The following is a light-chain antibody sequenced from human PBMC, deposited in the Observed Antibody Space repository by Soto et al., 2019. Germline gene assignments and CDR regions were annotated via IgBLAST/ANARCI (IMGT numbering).Light chain of an antibody. CDR1: SSDVGGYNY. J-gene: IGLJ3*02. Sequence: QSALTQPASVSGSPGQSITISCTGTSSDVGGYNYVSWYQHHPGKAPKLMIYEVSNRPSGVSNRFSGSKSGNTASLTISGLQDEDEDDYYCSSYTGSSTPVFGGGTKLTVL. V-gene: IGLV2-14*01. CDR2: EVS. CDR3: SSYTGSSTPV.